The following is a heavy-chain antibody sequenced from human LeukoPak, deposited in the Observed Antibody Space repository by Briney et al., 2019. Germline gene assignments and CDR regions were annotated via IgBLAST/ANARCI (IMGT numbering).Heavy chain of an antibody. CDR1: GFTFSTYS. V-gene: IGHV3-48*02. J-gene: IGHJ3*02. CDR2: ISSGATAI. Sequence: PGGSLRLSCAASGFTFSTYSMNWVRQAPGKGLEWVSYISSGATAIYYADSVKGRFTISRDNAKNSLYLQMNSLRDEDTAMYYCARDPSAFDIWGQGTMATVSS. CDR3: ARDPSAFDI.